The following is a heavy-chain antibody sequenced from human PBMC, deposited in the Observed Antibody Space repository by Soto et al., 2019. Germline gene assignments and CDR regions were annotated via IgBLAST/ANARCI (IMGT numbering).Heavy chain of an antibody. D-gene: IGHD2-21*02. Sequence: QVQLVQSGAEVKKPGSSVKVSCKASGGTFSSYAISWVRQAPGQGLEWMGGIIPIFGTANYAQKFQGRVTIRADESTSTAYMELSSLSSEDTAGYYCAVDHCGGDCYSVRFVYWGQGTLVTVSS. CDR1: GGTFSSYA. CDR3: AVDHCGGDCYSVRFVY. CDR2: IIPIFGTA. V-gene: IGHV1-69*12. J-gene: IGHJ4*02.